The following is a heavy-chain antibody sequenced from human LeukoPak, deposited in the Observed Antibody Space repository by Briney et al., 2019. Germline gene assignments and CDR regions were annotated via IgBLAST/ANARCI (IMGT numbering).Heavy chain of an antibody. V-gene: IGHV3-48*04. Sequence: GGSLRLSCAASGFRFSSYAMSWVRQAPGKGLECVSYITSGGTIIKYADSVKGRFTISRDNAKNSLYLQMNSLRAEDTAVYYCARDCRSSSCLLGGRDYWGQGTLVTVSS. J-gene: IGHJ4*02. CDR3: ARDCRSSSCLLGGRDY. CDR1: GFRFSSYA. D-gene: IGHD2-2*01. CDR2: ITSGGTII.